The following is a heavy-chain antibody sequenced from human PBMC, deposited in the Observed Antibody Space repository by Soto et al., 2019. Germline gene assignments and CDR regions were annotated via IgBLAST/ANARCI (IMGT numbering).Heavy chain of an antibody. CDR1: GFTFSTYA. D-gene: IGHD6-13*01. Sequence: GGSLRLSCAASGFTFSTYAMHWVRQAPGKGLEWVAVISFDGGKKDYEDSVKGRFTISRDNSKNTLSLQMNSLETEDTAVYYCAKDRGSYSNNWSPYLYGMDVWGQGTTVTVSS. V-gene: IGHV3-30*18. J-gene: IGHJ6*02. CDR2: ISFDGGKK. CDR3: AKDRGSYSNNWSPYLYGMDV.